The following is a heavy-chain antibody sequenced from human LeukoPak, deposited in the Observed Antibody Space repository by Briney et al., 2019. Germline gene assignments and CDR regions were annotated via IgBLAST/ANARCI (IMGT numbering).Heavy chain of an antibody. Sequence: GASLNISCTCSDTFFTRYWIGWRRELAGKGLERIGIIYPDDSDTRYRPSFQGQVTISAAKSISTAYLQWSSLKASDIAMYYCARLAVDYSNYVGWFDPWGQGTLVTVSS. CDR2: IYPDDSDT. CDR1: DTFFTRYW. D-gene: IGHD4-11*01. V-gene: IGHV5-51*01. J-gene: IGHJ5*02. CDR3: ARLAVDYSNYVGWFDP.